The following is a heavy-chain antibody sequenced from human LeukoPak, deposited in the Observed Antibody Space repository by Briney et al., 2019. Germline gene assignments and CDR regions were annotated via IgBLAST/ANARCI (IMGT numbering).Heavy chain of an antibody. CDR2: ISGSGGST. CDR3: ARIAVAGPFDY. D-gene: IGHD6-19*01. V-gene: IGHV3-23*01. Sequence: GGSLRLSCAASGFTFSSYAMSWVRQAPGKGLEWVSGISGSGGSTYYADSVKGRFIISRDNSKNTLYLQMNSLRAEDTAVYYCARIAVAGPFDYWGQGTLVTVSS. J-gene: IGHJ4*02. CDR1: GFTFSSYA.